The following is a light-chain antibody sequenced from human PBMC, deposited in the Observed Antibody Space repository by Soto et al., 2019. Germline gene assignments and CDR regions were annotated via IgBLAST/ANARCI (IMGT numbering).Light chain of an antibody. CDR3: QTWGNGIWV. Sequence: QSVLTQSPSASASLGASVKLTCTLSSGHSSYAIAWHQQQPEKGPRYLMKLNSDGSHSKGDGIPDRFSGSSSGAERYLTISSLQSEDEADYYCQTWGNGIWVFGGGTQLTVL. CDR2: LNSDGSH. J-gene: IGLJ7*01. CDR1: SGHSSYA. V-gene: IGLV4-69*01.